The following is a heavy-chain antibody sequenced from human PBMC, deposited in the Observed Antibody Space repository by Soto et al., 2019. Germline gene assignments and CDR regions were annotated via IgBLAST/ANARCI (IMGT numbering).Heavy chain of an antibody. CDR2: IYYSGNT. CDR1: GGSISSGYYY. V-gene: IGHV4-30-4*01. CDR3: ARGKLSDYVWGSYRYHFDY. Sequence: SETLSLTCSVSGGSISSGYYYWSWIRQPPGKGLEWIGNIYYSGNTNYNPSLKSRVTISVDTSKNQFSLKLSSVTAADTAVYYCARGKLSDYVWGSYRYHFDYWGQGTVVTVSS. J-gene: IGHJ4*02. D-gene: IGHD3-16*02.